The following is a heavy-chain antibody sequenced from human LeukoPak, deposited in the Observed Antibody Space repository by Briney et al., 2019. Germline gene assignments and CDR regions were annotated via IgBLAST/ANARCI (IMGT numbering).Heavy chain of an antibody. J-gene: IGHJ4*02. D-gene: IGHD6-19*01. CDR2: IIPIFDTP. V-gene: IGHV1-69*06. Sequence: SVKVTCKTAGGTFSNYGINWVRHAPGQGLEWMGGIIPIFDTPNYAQKFQGKVTITADKSTSTVYMELSGLTSEDTAVYYCASVPYHIAVAGFFYYSGQGTLGTVSS. CDR3: ASVPYHIAVAGFFYY. CDR1: GGTFSNYG.